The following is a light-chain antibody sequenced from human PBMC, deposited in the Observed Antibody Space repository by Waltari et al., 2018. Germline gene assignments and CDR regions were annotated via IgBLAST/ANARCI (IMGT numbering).Light chain of an antibody. CDR3: QQYRSTLWT. CDR2: WAS. J-gene: IGKJ1*01. CDR1: QRVLFSTNNKNY. Sequence: DIVMTQSPDSLAVSLGERATINCKSSQRVLFSTNNKNYLAWYQEKTGQPPKLLFYWASTREAGVPDRFSCSESGTDFTLTISSLQAEDVAVYYCQQYRSTLWTFGQGTRVEIK. V-gene: IGKV4-1*01.